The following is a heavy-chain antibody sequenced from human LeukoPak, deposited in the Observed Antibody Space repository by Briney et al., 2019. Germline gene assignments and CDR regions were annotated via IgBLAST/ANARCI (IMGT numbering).Heavy chain of an antibody. V-gene: IGHV3-33*06. D-gene: IGHD4-11*01. CDR3: EKDTQIGFDYNNSFQY. J-gene: IGHJ4*02. CDR1: GFTFTDYG. CDR2: IWSDGTNI. Sequence: GGSLRLSCAASGFTFTDYGFHWVRQAPDKGLEWVAAIWSDGTNIYYGNSVKGRFFISRDNFQKTVYLQMSSLRADDTAVYYCEKDTQIGFDYNNSFQYWGQGSLVTVSS.